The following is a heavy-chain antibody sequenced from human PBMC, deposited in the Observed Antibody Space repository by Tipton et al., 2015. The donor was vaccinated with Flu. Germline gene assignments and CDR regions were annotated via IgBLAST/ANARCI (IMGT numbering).Heavy chain of an antibody. CDR1: GYTFNSYG. V-gene: IGHV1-18*01. D-gene: IGHD2-2*01. CDR2: ISGYNGNT. Sequence: QLVQSGAEVKKPGASVTVSCRASGYTFNSYGISWVRQAPGQGLEWMGWISGYNGNTHYAQKVQGRVTMTTDTSTSTAYMELRGLRSDDTAVYYCARNPRYCSSTSCYRGGAFDIWGQGTMVTVSS. CDR3: ARNPRYCSSTSCYRGGAFDI. J-gene: IGHJ3*02.